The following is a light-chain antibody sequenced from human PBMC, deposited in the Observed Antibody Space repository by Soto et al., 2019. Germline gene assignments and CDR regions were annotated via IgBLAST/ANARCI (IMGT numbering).Light chain of an antibody. J-gene: IGLJ2*01. CDR3: ATWDDSLNGVV. CDR1: SSNIGDNT. Sequence: QPVLTQPPSASGTPGQRVTISCSGSSSNIGDNTVSWFQQVPGMAPKLLIFSNYQRPSGVPDRFSGSKSGTSASLAISGLQSEDETEYYCATWDDSLNGVVFGGGTKVTVL. V-gene: IGLV1-44*01. CDR2: SNY.